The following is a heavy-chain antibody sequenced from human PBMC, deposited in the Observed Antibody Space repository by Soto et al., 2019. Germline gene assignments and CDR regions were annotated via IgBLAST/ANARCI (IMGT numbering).Heavy chain of an antibody. CDR2: INHSGST. CDR1: GGSFSGYY. J-gene: IGHJ4*02. CDR3: ARGVVVTAKFDY. D-gene: IGHD2-21*02. V-gene: IGHV4-34*01. Sequence: QVQLQQWGAGLLKPSETLSLTCAVYGGSFSGYYWSWIRQPPGKGLVWIGEINHSGSTNYNPSLKSRVTISVDTSKNQFSLKLSSVTAADTAVYYCARGVVVTAKFDYWGQGTLVTVSS.